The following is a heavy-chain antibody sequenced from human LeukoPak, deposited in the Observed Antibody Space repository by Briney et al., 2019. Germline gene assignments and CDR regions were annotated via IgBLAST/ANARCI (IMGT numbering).Heavy chain of an antibody. CDR1: GFTFSTYG. CDR2: IWYDGSKE. V-gene: IGHV3-33*01. Sequence: GMSLRLSCAASGFTFSTYGFHWIRQAPGRGLEWVAVIWYDGSKEDYADSVKGRFTISKDNSRNMVLLQMNSLRAEDSAVYYRARDIWTEGNKYFDYWGQGTLVTVSS. CDR3: ARDIWTEGNKYFDY. J-gene: IGHJ4*02. D-gene: IGHD3/OR15-3a*01.